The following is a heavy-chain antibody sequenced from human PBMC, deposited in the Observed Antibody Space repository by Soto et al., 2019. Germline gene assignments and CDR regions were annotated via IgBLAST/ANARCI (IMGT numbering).Heavy chain of an antibody. CDR2: IVVGSGNT. Sequence: ASVKVSCKASGFTFTSSAVQWVRQARGQRLEWIGWIVVGSGNTNYAQKFQERVTITRDMSTSTAYMELSSLRSEDTAVYYCAVAGYCISTSCYAEDYYYGMDVWGQGTTVTVSS. CDR1: GFTFTSSA. D-gene: IGHD2-2*01. V-gene: IGHV1-58*01. J-gene: IGHJ6*02. CDR3: AVAGYCISTSCYAEDYYYGMDV.